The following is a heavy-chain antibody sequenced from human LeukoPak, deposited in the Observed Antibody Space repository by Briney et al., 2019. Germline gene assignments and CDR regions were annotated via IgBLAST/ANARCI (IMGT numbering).Heavy chain of an antibody. CDR2: MNPNSGNT. D-gene: IGHD2-21*02. CDR3: ARSDAAYCGGDCYSESDY. J-gene: IGHJ4*02. Sequence: SVKVSCKASGYTFTSYDINWVRQATGQGLEWMGWMNPNSGNTGYAQKFQGRVTMTRNTSISTAYMELSSLRSEDTAVYYCARSDAAYCGGDCYSESDYWGQGTLVTVSS. V-gene: IGHV1-8*01. CDR1: GYTFTSYD.